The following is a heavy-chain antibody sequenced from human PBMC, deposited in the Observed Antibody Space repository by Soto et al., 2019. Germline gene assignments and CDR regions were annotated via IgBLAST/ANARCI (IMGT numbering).Heavy chain of an antibody. CDR3: ARDSSLAELLIY. J-gene: IGHJ4*02. Sequence: QVQLVESGGGVVQPGRSLRLSCAASGFTFSSYAMHWVRQAPGKGLEWVAVISYDGSNKYYADSVKGRFTISRDNSKNTLYLQMNSLRAEDTAVYYCARDSSLAELLIYWGQGTLVTVSS. CDR2: ISYDGSNK. V-gene: IGHV3-30-3*01. D-gene: IGHD1-26*01. CDR1: GFTFSSYA.